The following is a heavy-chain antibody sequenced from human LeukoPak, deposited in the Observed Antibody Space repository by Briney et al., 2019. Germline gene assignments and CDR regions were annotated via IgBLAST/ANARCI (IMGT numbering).Heavy chain of an antibody. D-gene: IGHD2-15*01. V-gene: IGHV4-4*07. J-gene: IGHJ4*02. CDR2: IYTSGSS. CDR3: ARSVVRGKPHAL. Sequence: ASETLSLTCTVSGGSISSYYWSWIRQPAGKGLEWIGHIYTSGSSNYNPSLWRRVTMSVDSSKTHFSLRLSSVTAADTAVYYCARSVVRGKPHALWGQGMLVTVSS. CDR1: GGSISSYY.